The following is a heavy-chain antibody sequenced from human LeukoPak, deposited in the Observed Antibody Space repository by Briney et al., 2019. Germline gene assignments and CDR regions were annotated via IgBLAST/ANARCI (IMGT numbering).Heavy chain of an antibody. CDR2: IIPIFGTA. Sequence: SVKVSCKASGYTFTSYAMNWVRQAPGQGLEWMGGIIPIFGTANYAQKFQGRVTITTDESTSTAYMELSSLRSEDTAVYYCGAESERWLVRSWGQGTLVTVSS. D-gene: IGHD6-19*01. J-gene: IGHJ4*02. CDR3: GAESERWLVRS. CDR1: GYTFTSYA. V-gene: IGHV1-69*05.